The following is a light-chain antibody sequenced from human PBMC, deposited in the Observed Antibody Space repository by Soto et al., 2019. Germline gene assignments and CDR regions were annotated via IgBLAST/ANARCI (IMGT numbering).Light chain of an antibody. Sequence: EIVLTQSPATLSLSPRERATLSCRASQSVSSYLAWYQQKPGQAPRLLIYDASNRATGIPARFSGSGSGTDFALTISSLEPEDFAVYYCQQRSNLPCTFGRGTKLEIK. CDR2: DAS. J-gene: IGKJ2*02. CDR1: QSVSSY. V-gene: IGKV3-11*01. CDR3: QQRSNLPCT.